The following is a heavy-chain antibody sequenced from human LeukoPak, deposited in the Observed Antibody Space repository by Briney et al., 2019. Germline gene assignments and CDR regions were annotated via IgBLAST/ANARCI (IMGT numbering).Heavy chain of an antibody. V-gene: IGHV1-2*02. CDR2: INPNSGGT. Sequence: ASVKVSCKASGYTFTGYHMHWVRQAPGQGLEWMGWINPNSGGTNYAQRFQGRVTMTRDTSISTAYMELSRLRSDDTAVYYCARRTEMFDYWGQGTLVTVSS. CDR1: GYTFTGYH. J-gene: IGHJ4*02. CDR3: ARRTEMFDY.